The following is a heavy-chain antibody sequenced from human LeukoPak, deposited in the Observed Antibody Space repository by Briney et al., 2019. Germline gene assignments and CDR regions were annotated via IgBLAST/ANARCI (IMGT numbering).Heavy chain of an antibody. V-gene: IGHV1-2*02. CDR3: ARTLDGVPAARFDY. Sequence: ASVKVSCKASGYTFTGYYMHWVRQAPGQGLEWMGWINPNSGGTNYAQKFQGRVTMTRDTSISTAYMELSRLRSDDTAVYYCARTLDGVPAARFDYWGQGTLVTVSS. CDR1: GYTFTGYY. D-gene: IGHD2-2*01. CDR2: INPNSGGT. J-gene: IGHJ4*02.